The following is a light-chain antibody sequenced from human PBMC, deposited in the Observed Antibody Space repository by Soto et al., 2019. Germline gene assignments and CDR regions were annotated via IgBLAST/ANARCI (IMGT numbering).Light chain of an antibody. Sequence: EIVLTQSPATLSLSPGERDTLSCRASQSVSTYLAWYQQKPGQAPRLLIYDASKRATGIPARFSGSGSGTDFTLTITSLELEDFGVYYCQQRSNWPPTWTFGQGTKVDIK. CDR3: QQRSNWPPTWT. V-gene: IGKV3-11*01. CDR2: DAS. CDR1: QSVSTY. J-gene: IGKJ1*01.